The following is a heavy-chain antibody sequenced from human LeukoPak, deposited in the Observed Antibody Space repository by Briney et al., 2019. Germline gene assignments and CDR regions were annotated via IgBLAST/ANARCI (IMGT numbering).Heavy chain of an antibody. J-gene: IGHJ4*02. V-gene: IGHV3-15*01. Sequence: GGSLRLSCAVSGFTFSSYAMSWVRQAPGKGLEWVGRIKSKTDGGTRDYAAPVKGRFTISRDDSKNTLYLQMNSLRTEDTAVYYCTTDGYYDTPFDYWGQGTLVTVSS. CDR1: GFTFSSYA. CDR3: TTDGYYDTPFDY. CDR2: IKSKTDGGTR. D-gene: IGHD3-22*01.